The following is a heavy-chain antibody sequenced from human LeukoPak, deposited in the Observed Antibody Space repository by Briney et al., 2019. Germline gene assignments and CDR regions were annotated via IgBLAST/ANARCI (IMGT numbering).Heavy chain of an antibody. J-gene: IGHJ6*03. Sequence: GGSLRLSCAASGFTFSSYSMNWVRQAPGKGLEWASSISSSSSYIYYADSVKGRFTISRDNAKNSLYLQMNSLRAEDTAVCYCARVEARSYSSGWYSPYYYYMDVWGKGTTVTVSS. CDR3: ARVEARSYSSGWYSPYYYYMDV. D-gene: IGHD6-19*01. CDR2: ISSSSSYI. CDR1: GFTFSSYS. V-gene: IGHV3-21*01.